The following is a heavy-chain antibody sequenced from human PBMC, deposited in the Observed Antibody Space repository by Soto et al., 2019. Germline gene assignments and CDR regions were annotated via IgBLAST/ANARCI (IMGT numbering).Heavy chain of an antibody. J-gene: IGHJ4*02. Sequence: ASVTVSCKASGYSFTSYGISWVRQAPGQGLEWMGWISAYNGSTSYAQKFQGRVTMTRDTSTSTVYMELSSLRSEDTAVYYCARDGVTASAPDYWGQGTLVTVSS. CDR2: ISAYNGST. CDR3: ARDGVTASAPDY. V-gene: IGHV1-18*01. D-gene: IGHD5-18*01. CDR1: GYSFTSYG.